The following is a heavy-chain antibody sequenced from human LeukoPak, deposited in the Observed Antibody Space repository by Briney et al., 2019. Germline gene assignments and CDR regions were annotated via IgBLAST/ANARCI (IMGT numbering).Heavy chain of an antibody. CDR1: GFTFSSYG. J-gene: IGHJ4*02. D-gene: IGHD1-1*01. V-gene: IGHV3-33*06. CDR3: AKDWRAGNWYFDY. CDR2: IWYDGSNK. Sequence: GGSLRLSCAASGFTFSSYGMHWVRQAPGKGLEWVAVIWYDGSNKYYADSVKGRFTISRDNSKNTLYLQMNSLRAEDTAVYYCAKDWRAGNWYFDYWGQGALVTVSS.